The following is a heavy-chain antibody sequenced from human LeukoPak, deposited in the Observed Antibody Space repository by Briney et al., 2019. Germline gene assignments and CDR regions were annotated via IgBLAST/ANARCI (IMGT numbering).Heavy chain of an antibody. CDR3: ARLAPGGGYFDY. CDR1: GGSIGSDY. D-gene: IGHD4-23*01. J-gene: IGHJ4*02. Sequence: PAETASLTCTVSGGSIGSDYWNWMRQPPGKGLEWIGYLYYSGLTNYNPSLKSRVTISVDTSKTPFSLKLSSVTAADTAVYYCARLAPGGGYFDYWGQGTRDSVSS. V-gene: IGHV4-59*08. CDR2: LYYSGLT.